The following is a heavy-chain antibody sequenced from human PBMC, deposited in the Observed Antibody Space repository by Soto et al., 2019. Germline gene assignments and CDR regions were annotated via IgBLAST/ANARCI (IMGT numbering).Heavy chain of an antibody. V-gene: IGHV3-23*01. D-gene: IGHD2-21*02. J-gene: IGHJ6*04. CDR3: ASLGVGDWANYYYFFGMDV. Sequence: EVQLLESGGGFVQPGGSLRLSCAATGFTFSVYAMTWVRQAPGKGLEWVSAVTANGGSTYSADSVKGRFTISRDKTKITRLLRTNSARAEDTLVYYPASLGVGDWANYYYFFGMDVWGAGTTVTVSS. CDR1: GFTFSVYA. CDR2: VTANGGST.